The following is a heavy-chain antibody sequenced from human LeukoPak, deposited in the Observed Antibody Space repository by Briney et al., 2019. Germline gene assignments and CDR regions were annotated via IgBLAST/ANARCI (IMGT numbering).Heavy chain of an antibody. D-gene: IGHD6-13*01. V-gene: IGHV1-46*01. CDR3: ARGGAIAAAEDWFDP. Sequence: ASVKVSCKASGYTFTGYYMHWVRQAPGQGLEWMGIINPSGGSTSYAQKFQGRVTMTRNTSISTAYMELSSLRSEDTAVYYCARGGAIAAAEDWFDPWGQGTLVTVSS. CDR2: INPSGGST. J-gene: IGHJ5*02. CDR1: GYTFTGYY.